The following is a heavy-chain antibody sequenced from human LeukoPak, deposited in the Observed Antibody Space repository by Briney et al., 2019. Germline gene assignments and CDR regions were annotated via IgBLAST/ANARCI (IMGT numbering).Heavy chain of an antibody. Sequence: GASVKVSCKASGYTFTGYYMHWVRQAPGQGLEWMGWINPNSGGTNYAQKFQGWVTMTRDTSISTAYMELSRLRSDDTAVYYCARSRGRIAAAGIEIGYWGQGTLVTVSS. CDR3: ARSRGRIAAAGIEIGY. J-gene: IGHJ4*02. D-gene: IGHD6-13*01. CDR1: GYTFTGYY. CDR2: INPNSGGT. V-gene: IGHV1-2*04.